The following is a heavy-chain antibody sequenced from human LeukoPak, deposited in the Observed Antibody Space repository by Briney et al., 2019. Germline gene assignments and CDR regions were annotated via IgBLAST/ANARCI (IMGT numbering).Heavy chain of an antibody. CDR1: GGSFSGYY. V-gene: IGHV4-34*01. Sequence: RSETLSLTSAVYGGSFSGYYCSWLRQPPGKGLEWIGEINHSGSTNYNPSLKRRVTISVDTSKNQFSLKLSSVTAADTAVYYCARVEWLRLRWFDPWGQGTLVTVSS. D-gene: IGHD5-12*01. J-gene: IGHJ5*02. CDR2: INHSGST. CDR3: ARVEWLRLRWFDP.